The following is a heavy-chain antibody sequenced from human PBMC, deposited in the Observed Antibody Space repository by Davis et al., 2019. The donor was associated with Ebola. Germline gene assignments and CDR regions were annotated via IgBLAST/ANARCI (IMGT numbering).Heavy chain of an antibody. CDR2: LDNTGKT. J-gene: IGHJ4*02. D-gene: IGHD4-11*01. Sequence: GESLKISCAVSGFTVSSNYMNWVRQAPGQGLEWVSFLDNTGKTYYADSVKGRFTISRDNSRNTVYLHMLSLRAEDTAVYYCAGEDDYSNDYWGQGTLVTVSP. V-gene: IGHV3-53*01. CDR3: AGEDDYSNDY. CDR1: GFTVSSNY.